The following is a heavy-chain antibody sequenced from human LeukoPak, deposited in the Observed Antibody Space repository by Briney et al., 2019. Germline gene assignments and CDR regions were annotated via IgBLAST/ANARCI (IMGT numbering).Heavy chain of an antibody. Sequence: SQTLSLTCTVSGGSISSGDYYWSWIRQPPGKGLEWIGYIYYSENTYYNPSLKSRATMSVDTSKNQFSLKLSSVGAADTAVYYCARSWGGDYTLNSWGQGTLVTVSS. CDR3: ARSWGGDYTLNS. CDR2: IYYSENT. J-gene: IGHJ4*02. D-gene: IGHD4-17*01. V-gene: IGHV4-30-4*01. CDR1: GGSISSGDYY.